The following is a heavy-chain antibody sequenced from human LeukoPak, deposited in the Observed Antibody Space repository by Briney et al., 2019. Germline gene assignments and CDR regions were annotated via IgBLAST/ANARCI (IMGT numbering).Heavy chain of an antibody. V-gene: IGHV3-23*01. CDR3: AKGSSGWYSVPGSQNGDY. CDR1: GFTFSSYA. J-gene: IGHJ4*02. Sequence: PGGSLRLSCAASGFTFSSYAMSWVRQAPGKGLEWVSAISGSGGSTYYADSVKGRFTISRDNSKNTLYLQMNSLRAEDTAVYYCAKGSSGWYSVPGSQNGDYWGQGTLVTVSS. D-gene: IGHD6-19*01. CDR2: ISGSGGST.